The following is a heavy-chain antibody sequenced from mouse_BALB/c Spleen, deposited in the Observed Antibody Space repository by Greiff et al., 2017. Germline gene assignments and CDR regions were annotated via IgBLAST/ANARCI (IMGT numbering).Heavy chain of an antibody. CDR2: ISSGGSYT. CDR1: GFTFSSYT. CDR3: TRDNYGNSYYFDY. D-gene: IGHD2-1*01. V-gene: IGHV5-6-4*01. Sequence: DVHLVESGGGLVKPGGSLKLSCAASGFTFSSYTMSWVRQTPEKRLEWVATISSGGSYTYYPDSVKGRFTISRDNAKNTLYLQMSSLKSEDTAMYYCTRDNYGNSYYFDYWGQGTTLTVSS. J-gene: IGHJ2*01.